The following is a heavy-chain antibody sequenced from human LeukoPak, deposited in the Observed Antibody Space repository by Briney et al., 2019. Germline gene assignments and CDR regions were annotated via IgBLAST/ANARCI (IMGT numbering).Heavy chain of an antibody. CDR1: GGSISGDY. CDR2: IHYTGGT. CDR3: ARLQGDSTAVFDS. J-gene: IGHJ4*02. D-gene: IGHD2-21*01. V-gene: IGHV4-59*01. Sequence: SETLSLTCTVSGGSISGDYWSWIRQPPGKGLDWVGYIHYTGGTNYNPSLKSRVTISVDTSKNQFSLMLSSVTAADTAVYYCARLQGDSTAVFDSWGQGALVTVSS.